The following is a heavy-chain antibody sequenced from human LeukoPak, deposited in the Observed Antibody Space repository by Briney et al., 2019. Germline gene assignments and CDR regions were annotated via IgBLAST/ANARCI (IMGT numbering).Heavy chain of an antibody. J-gene: IGHJ4*02. CDR2: ISGSGGHT. V-gene: IGHV3-23*01. CDR1: GFTFSSYA. D-gene: IGHD2-15*01. CDR3: AKDRDCSGGSCYSDY. Sequence: GGSLRLSCAASGFTFSSYAMSWVRQAPGKGLEWVSAISGSGGHTYYADSVKGRFTISRDNSKNTLYLQMNSLRAEDTAVYYCAKDRDCSGGSCYSDYWGQGTLVTVSS.